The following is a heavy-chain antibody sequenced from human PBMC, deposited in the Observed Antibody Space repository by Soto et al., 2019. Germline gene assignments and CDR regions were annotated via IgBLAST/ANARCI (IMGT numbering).Heavy chain of an antibody. CDR3: ARGGEPIDY. Sequence: SVKVSCKASGFTFTSSSVQWVRQARGQGLERIGWIVVGTGDTKYAQKFQGRVTFTRDTSASTAYIELSSLRFEDTAVYYCARGGEPIDYWGQGTPVTVSS. D-gene: IGHD2-21*01. J-gene: IGHJ4*02. CDR1: GFTFTSSS. V-gene: IGHV1-58*01. CDR2: IVVGTGDT.